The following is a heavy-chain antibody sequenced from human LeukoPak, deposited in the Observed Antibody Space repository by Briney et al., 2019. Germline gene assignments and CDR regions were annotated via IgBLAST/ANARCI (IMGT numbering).Heavy chain of an antibody. CDR3: ARERGEYSYDLDAFDI. J-gene: IGHJ3*02. D-gene: IGHD5-18*01. Sequence: PGGSLRLSCVASGFTFSDYYMSWIRQAPGKGLEWVSHISSRGTITYYADSVKGRFTISRDNAKNSLCLQMNSLRAEDTAVYYCARERGEYSYDLDAFDIWGQGTMVTVSS. CDR1: GFTFSDYY. CDR2: ISSRGTIT. V-gene: IGHV3-11*01.